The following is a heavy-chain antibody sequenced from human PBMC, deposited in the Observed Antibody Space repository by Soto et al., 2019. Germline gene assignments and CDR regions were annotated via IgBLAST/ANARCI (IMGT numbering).Heavy chain of an antibody. CDR3: AKDINNGRNHLGADY. CDR2: IYYSGST. J-gene: IGHJ4*02. CDR1: GGSISSYY. V-gene: IGHV4-59*01. Sequence: SETLSLTCTVSGGSISSYYWSWIRQPPGKGLEWIGYIYYSGSTNYNPSLKSRVTISVDTSKNQFSLKMSSVTAEDTAMYYCAKDINNGRNHLGADYWGRGTLVTVSS. D-gene: IGHD1-26*01.